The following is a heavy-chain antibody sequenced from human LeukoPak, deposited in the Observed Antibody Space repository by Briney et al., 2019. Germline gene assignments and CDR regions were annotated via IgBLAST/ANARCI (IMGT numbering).Heavy chain of an antibody. CDR3: ARGQYGYYYYYGMDV. CDR1: GFTSSTAW. V-gene: IGHV3-7*03. Sequence: GGSLRLSCAASGFTSSTAWMSWVRQAPGTGLEWVATIEPDGSEKFYVDSVKGRFTISRDSAKNSLYLQMNSLRAEDTAVYYCARGQYGYYYYYGMDVWGQGTTVTVSS. D-gene: IGHD4-17*01. CDR2: IEPDGSEK. J-gene: IGHJ6*02.